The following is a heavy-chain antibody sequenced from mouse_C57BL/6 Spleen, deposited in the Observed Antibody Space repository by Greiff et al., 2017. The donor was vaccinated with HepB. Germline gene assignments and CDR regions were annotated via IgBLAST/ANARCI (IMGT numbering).Heavy chain of an antibody. CDR3: AREDYGSSPWFAY. Sequence: QVQLQQPGAELVRPGTSVKLSCKASGYTFTSYWMHWVKQRPGQGLEWIGGIDPSDSYTNYNQKFKGKATLTVDTSSSTAYMQLSSLTSEDSAVYYCAREDYGSSPWFAYWGQGTLVTVSA. CDR1: GYTFTSYW. D-gene: IGHD1-1*01. J-gene: IGHJ3*01. CDR2: IDPSDSYT. V-gene: IGHV1-59*01.